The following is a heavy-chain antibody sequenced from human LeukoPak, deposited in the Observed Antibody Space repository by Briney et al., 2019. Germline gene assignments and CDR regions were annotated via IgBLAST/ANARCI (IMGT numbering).Heavy chain of an antibody. CDR3: ARGRAGYDYVWGSYRYVNWFDP. CDR1: GFTFSLYA. CDR2: INHSGST. J-gene: IGHJ5*02. D-gene: IGHD3-16*02. V-gene: IGHV4-34*01. Sequence: ASLRLSCAASGFTFSLYAMNWVRQPPGKGLEWIGEINHSGSTNYNPSLKSRVTISVDTSKNQFSLKLSSVTAADTAVYYCARGRAGYDYVWGSYRYVNWFDPWGQGTLVTVSS.